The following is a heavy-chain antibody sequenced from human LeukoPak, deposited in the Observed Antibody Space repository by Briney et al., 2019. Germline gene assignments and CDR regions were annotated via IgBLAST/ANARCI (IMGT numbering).Heavy chain of an antibody. Sequence: ASVKVSCKASGYTFTSYGISWVRQAPGQGLEWMGWISAYNGNTNYAQKLQGRVTMTTDTSTSTAYMELRSLRSDDTAVYYCARDGKLELLGPKYYYYGMDVWGQGTTVTVSS. D-gene: IGHD1-7*01. CDR1: GYTFTSYG. J-gene: IGHJ6*02. CDR3: ARDGKLELLGPKYYYYGMDV. CDR2: ISAYNGNT. V-gene: IGHV1-18*01.